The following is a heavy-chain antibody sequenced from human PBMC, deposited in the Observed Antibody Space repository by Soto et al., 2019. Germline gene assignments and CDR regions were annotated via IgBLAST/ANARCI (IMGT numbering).Heavy chain of an antibody. D-gene: IGHD4-17*01. J-gene: IGHJ4*02. CDR2: IYYSGST. CDR1: GGSISSGGYY. Sequence: QVQLQESGPGLVKPSQTLSLTCTVSGGSISSGGYYWSWIRQHPGKGLEWIGYIYYSGSTYYNPSLKSRFTISVDTSKNQFSLKLSSVTAADTAVYYCARRDDYVGVVDYWGQGTLVTVSS. CDR3: ARRDDYVGVVDY. V-gene: IGHV4-31*03.